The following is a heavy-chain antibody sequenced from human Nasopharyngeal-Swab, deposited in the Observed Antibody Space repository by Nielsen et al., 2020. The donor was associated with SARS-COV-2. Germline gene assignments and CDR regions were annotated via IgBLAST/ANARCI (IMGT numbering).Heavy chain of an antibody. V-gene: IGHV3-30-3*01. D-gene: IGHD1-1*01. CDR3: ARVLEVPPSDYYYYYMDV. CDR1: GFTFSSYA. CDR2: ISYDGSNK. J-gene: IGHJ6*03. Sequence: GESLKISCAASGFTFSSYAMHWVRQAPGKGLEWVADISYDGSNKYYADSVKGRFTISRDNSKNTLYLLMNSLRAEDTAVYYCARVLEVPPSDYYYYYMDVWGKGTTVTVSS.